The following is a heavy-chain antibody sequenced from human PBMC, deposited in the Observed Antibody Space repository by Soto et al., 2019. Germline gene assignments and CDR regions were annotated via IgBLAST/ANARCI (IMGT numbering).Heavy chain of an antibody. V-gene: IGHV1-69*01. D-gene: IGHD3-10*01. CDR2: IIPIFGTA. J-gene: IGHJ4*02. CDR3: ARGLGYYGSGSSYYFDY. Sequence: QVQLVQSGAEVKKPGSSVKVSCKASGGTFSSYAISWVRQAPGQGLEWMGGIIPIFGTANYAQKFQGRVTINADESTSTAYMELSSLRSEDTAVYYCARGLGYYGSGSSYYFDYWGQGTLVTVSS. CDR1: GGTFSSYA.